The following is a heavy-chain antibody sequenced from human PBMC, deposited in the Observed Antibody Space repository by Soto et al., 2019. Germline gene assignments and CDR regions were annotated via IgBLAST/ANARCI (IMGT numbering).Heavy chain of an antibody. CDR1: GYTFTSYD. CDR3: ARDYQSSSSDDYYYDMDV. CDR2: MNPNMGNT. J-gene: IGHJ6*02. Sequence: ASVKVSCKASGYTFTSYDINWVRQATGQGLEWMGWMNPNMGNTGYAQKFQGRVTMTRHTSISTAYMELSSLRSEDTAVYYCARDYQSSSSDDYYYDMDVWGQGTTVTVCS. V-gene: IGHV1-8*01. D-gene: IGHD6-6*01.